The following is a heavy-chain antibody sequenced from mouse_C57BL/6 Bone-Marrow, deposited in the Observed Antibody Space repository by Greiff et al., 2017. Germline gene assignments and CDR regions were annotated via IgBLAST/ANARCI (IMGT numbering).Heavy chain of an antibody. V-gene: IGHV1-64*01. CDR2: IHPNSGST. D-gene: IGHD3-2*02. J-gene: IGHJ3*01. CDR3: ARGSSGYAWFAY. Sequence: QVQLQQPGAELVKPGASVKLSCKASGYTFTSYWMHWVKQRPGQGLEWIGMIHPNSGSTNYNEKFKSKATLTVEKSSSTAYIQLSSLTSEDSAVYYCARGSSGYAWFAYWGQGTLVTVSA. CDR1: GYTFTSYW.